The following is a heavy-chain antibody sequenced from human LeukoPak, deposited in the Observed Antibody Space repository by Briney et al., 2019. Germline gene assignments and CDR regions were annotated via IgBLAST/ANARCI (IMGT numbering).Heavy chain of an antibody. CDR1: GGSISSSSYY. J-gene: IGHJ6*03. CDR2: IYYSGRT. Sequence: PSETLSLTCTVSGGSISSSSYYWGWIRQPPGKGLEWIGSIYYSGRTYYNPSLKSRVTISVDTSKNQFSLNLSSVTAADTAFYYCASQGHHGKIVGTTLSYFYMDVWGKGTTVTVSS. V-gene: IGHV4-39*07. CDR3: ASQGHHGKIVGTTLSYFYMDV. D-gene: IGHD1-26*01.